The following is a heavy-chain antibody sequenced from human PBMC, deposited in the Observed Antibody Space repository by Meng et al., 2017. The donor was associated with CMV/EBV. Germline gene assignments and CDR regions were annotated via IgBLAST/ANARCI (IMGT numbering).Heavy chain of an antibody. CDR1: GGSICSSNW. J-gene: IGHJ5*02. CDR3: ARKARYDSSGYYL. Sequence: VYGGSICSSNWWSRVRQPPGKGMEWIGEIYHSGSTNYNPSLKSRVTISVDKSKNQFSLKLSSVTAADTAVYYCARKARYDSSGYYLWGQGTLVTVSS. D-gene: IGHD3-22*01. CDR2: IYHSGST. V-gene: IGHV4-4*02.